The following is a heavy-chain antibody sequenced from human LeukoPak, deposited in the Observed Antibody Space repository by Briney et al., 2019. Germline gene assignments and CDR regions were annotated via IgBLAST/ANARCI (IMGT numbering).Heavy chain of an antibody. J-gene: IGHJ4*02. Sequence: PGGSLRLSCAASGFTFDDYAMHWVRHAPGKGLEWVSGISWNSGSIGYADSVKGRFTISRDNAKNSLYLQMNSLRAEDTALYYCARSSYDISDYFDYWGQGTLVTVSS. D-gene: IGHD3-9*01. CDR3: ARSSYDISDYFDY. CDR2: ISWNSGSI. CDR1: GFTFDDYA. V-gene: IGHV3-9*01.